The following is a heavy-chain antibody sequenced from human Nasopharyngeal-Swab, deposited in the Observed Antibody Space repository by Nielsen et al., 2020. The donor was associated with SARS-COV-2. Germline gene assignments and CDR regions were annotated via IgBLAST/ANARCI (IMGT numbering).Heavy chain of an antibody. J-gene: IGHJ4*02. CDR3: AKNSGYDSFDY. V-gene: IGHV3-30*18. D-gene: IGHD5-12*01. CDR2: ISYDGSNK. Sequence: GESLKISWAASGFTCSSYGMHWVRQAPGKGLEWVAVISYDGSNKYYADSVKGRFTISRDNSKNTLYLQMNSLRAEDTAVYYCAKNSGYDSFDYWGQGTLVTVSS. CDR1: GFTCSSYG.